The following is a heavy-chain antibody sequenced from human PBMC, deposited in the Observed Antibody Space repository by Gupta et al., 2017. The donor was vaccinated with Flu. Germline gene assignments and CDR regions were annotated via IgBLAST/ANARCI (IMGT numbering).Heavy chain of an antibody. Sequence: SPGKGLVCIGNIYYSGGTDVNPSLKSRVTISDDSSKNQLSLGLHSVTAADTAVYYCARQRDAYNSDVFDIWGQGTRVAVPA. D-gene: IGHD1-1*01. V-gene: IGHV4-39*01. CDR3: ARQRDAYNSDVFDI. CDR2: IYYSGGT. J-gene: IGHJ3*02.